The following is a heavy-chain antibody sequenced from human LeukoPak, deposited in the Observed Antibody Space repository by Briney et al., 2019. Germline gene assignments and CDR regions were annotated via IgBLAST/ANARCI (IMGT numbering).Heavy chain of an antibody. Sequence: HSGGSLRLSCAASGFTFRNFGMHWVRQAPGKGLEWVAFIRFDGRDEYYVDSLKGRFTISRDNSKNTVYLQMNGLTSEDTALYYCAKDKSRVGVDSASTLVDHWGQGTLVIVSS. CDR3: AKDKSRVGVDSASTLVDH. CDR2: IRFDGRDE. J-gene: IGHJ4*02. V-gene: IGHV3-30*02. D-gene: IGHD2-8*02. CDR1: GFTFRNFG.